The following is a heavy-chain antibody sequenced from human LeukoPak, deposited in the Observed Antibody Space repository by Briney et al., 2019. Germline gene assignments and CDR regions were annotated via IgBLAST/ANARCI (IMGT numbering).Heavy chain of an antibody. J-gene: IGHJ4*02. CDR3: AKVGAYCGGDCSSYDY. V-gene: IGHV1-69*05. D-gene: IGHD2-21*01. Sequence: SVKVSCKASGGTFSSYAISWVRQAPGQGLEWMGGIIPIFGTANYAQKFQGGVTITTDESTSTAYMELNSLRAEDTAVYYCAKVGAYCGGDCSSYDYWGQGTLVTVSS. CDR1: GGTFSSYA. CDR2: IIPIFGTA.